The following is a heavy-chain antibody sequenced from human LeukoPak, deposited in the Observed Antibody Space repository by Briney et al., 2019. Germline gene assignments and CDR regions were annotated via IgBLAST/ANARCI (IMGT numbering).Heavy chain of an antibody. CDR3: ARPKGSGSYYRRKYYFDY. CDR1: GYTFTSYD. D-gene: IGHD1-26*01. V-gene: IGHV1-8*01. Sequence: ASVKVSCTASGYTFTSYDINWVRQATGQGLEWMGWMNPNSGNTGYAQKFQGRVTMTRNTSISTAYMELSSLRSEDTAVYYCARPKGSGSYYRRKYYFDYWGQGTLVTVSS. J-gene: IGHJ4*02. CDR2: MNPNSGNT.